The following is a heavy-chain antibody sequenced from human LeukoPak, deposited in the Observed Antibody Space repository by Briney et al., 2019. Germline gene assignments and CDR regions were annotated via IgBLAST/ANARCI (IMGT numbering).Heavy chain of an antibody. CDR1: GFTFSDYY. CDR2: ISSSGSTI. Sequence: GGSLRLSCAASGFTFSDYYMSWIRQAPGKGLEWVSYISSSGSTIYYADSVKGRFTISRDNSKNTLYLQMNSLRAEDTAVYYCARGRRLWFGELKVSRSWYFDLWGRGTLVTVSS. J-gene: IGHJ2*01. D-gene: IGHD3-10*01. CDR3: ARGRRLWFGELKVSRSWYFDL. V-gene: IGHV3-11*01.